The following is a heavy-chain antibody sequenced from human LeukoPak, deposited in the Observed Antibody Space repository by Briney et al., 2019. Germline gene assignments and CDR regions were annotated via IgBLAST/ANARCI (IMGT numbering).Heavy chain of an antibody. CDR1: GGSISSYY. D-gene: IGHD3-10*01. Sequence: SEILSLTCTVSGGSISSYYWSWIRQPPGKGLEWIGYIYYSGSTNYNPSLKSRVTISVDTSKNQFSLKLSSVTAADTAVYYCAGALDSGTNDYWGQGTLVTVSS. V-gene: IGHV4-59*01. CDR3: AGALDSGTNDY. J-gene: IGHJ4*02. CDR2: IYYSGST.